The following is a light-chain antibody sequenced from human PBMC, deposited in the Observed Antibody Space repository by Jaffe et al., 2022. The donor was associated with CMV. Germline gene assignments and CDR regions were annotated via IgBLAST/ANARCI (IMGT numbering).Light chain of an antibody. CDR2: YDS. Sequence: SYVLTQPPSVSVAPGETAKITCGANDIGSKSVHWYQQKPRQAPVLVIYYDSDRPSGIPERFSGSSSGNTATLTISRVEAGDEADYYCQVWYSSSDPEVFGGGTKLTVL. CDR3: QVWYSSSDPEV. V-gene: IGLV3-21*04. CDR1: DIGSKS. J-gene: IGLJ3*02.